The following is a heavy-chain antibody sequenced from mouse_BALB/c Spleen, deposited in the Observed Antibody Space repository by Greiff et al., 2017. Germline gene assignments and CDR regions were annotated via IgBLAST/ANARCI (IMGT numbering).Heavy chain of an antibody. CDR2: IYPSDSYT. Sequence: QVQLQQPGAELVRPGASVKLSCKASGYTFTSYWINWVKQRPGQGLEWIGNIYPSDSYTNYNQKFKDKATLTVDKSSSTAYMQLSSPTSEDSAVYYCTREGYYGNYGGYWGQGTTLTVSS. CDR3: TREGYYGNYGGY. J-gene: IGHJ2*01. CDR1: GYTFTSYW. V-gene: IGHV1-69*02. D-gene: IGHD2-1*01.